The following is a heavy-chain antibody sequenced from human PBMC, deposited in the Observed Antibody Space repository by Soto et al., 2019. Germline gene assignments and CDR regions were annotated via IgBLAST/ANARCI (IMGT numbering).Heavy chain of an antibody. J-gene: IGHJ3*02. V-gene: IGHV1-2*04. D-gene: IGHD1-26*01. Sequence: ASVKVSCKASGYTFTGYYTHWVRQAPGQGLEWMGWINPNSGGTNYAQKFQGWVTMTRDTSISTAYMELSRLRSDDTAVYYCARETPPSGSYGASDAFDIWGQGTMVTVSS. CDR1: GYTFTGYY. CDR2: INPNSGGT. CDR3: ARETPPSGSYGASDAFDI.